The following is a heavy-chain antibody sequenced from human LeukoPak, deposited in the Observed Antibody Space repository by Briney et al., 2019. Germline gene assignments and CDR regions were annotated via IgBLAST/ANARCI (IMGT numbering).Heavy chain of an antibody. D-gene: IGHD2-8*01. CDR3: ANGDGFDY. CDR2: INQYGSEK. Sequence: PGGSPRLSCAPSGFTFSTYWMSWVRQAPGKGLEWVANINQYGSEKYYVDSVKGRFTISRDNAKSSLYLQMNSLRADDTAVYYCANGDGFDYWGQGTLVTVSS. J-gene: IGHJ4*02. CDR1: GFTFSTYW. V-gene: IGHV3-7*01.